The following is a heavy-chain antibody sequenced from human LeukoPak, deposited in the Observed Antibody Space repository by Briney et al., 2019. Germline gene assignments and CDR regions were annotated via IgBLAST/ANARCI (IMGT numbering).Heavy chain of an antibody. CDR2: IYYSGST. CDR3: ARVSEMATITRAWYFDL. CDR1: GGSISSYY. V-gene: IGHV4-59*01. Sequence: SETLSLTCTVSGGSISSYYWSWIRQPPGKGLEWIGYIYYSGSTNYNPSLKSRVTISVDTSKNQFSLKLSSVTAADTAVYYCARVSEMATITRAWYFDLWGRGTLVTVSS. J-gene: IGHJ2*01. D-gene: IGHD5-24*01.